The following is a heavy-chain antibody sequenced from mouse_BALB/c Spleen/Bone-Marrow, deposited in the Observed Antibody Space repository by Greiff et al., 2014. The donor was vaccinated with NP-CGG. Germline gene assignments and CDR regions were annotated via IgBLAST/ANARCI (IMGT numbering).Heavy chain of an antibody. V-gene: IGHV1-18*01. CDR2: INPNNGGS. Sequence: EVQLVESGPELVKPGASVKISCKTSGYTFTEYTMHWVKQSLGKSLEWIGAINPNNGGSTYNQKFKGKATLTVDKSSSTAYMEHRSLTSEDSAVYYCVRGFYFGNYVFAYWGQGTLVTVSA. J-gene: IGHJ3*01. CDR1: GYTFTEYT. D-gene: IGHD2-1*01. CDR3: VRGFYFGNYVFAY.